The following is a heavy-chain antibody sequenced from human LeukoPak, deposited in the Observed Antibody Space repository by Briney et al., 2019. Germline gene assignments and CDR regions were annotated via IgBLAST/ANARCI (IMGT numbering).Heavy chain of an antibody. Sequence: ASVEVSCKASGGTFSSCAISWVRQAPGQGLEWMGWINPNSGGTNYAQKFQGRVTMTRDTSISTAYMELSRLRSDDTAVYYCARDTFRVAVAGTGPGYWGQGTLVTVSS. J-gene: IGHJ4*02. D-gene: IGHD6-19*01. CDR1: GGTFSSCA. CDR2: INPNSGGT. V-gene: IGHV1-2*02. CDR3: ARDTFRVAVAGTGPGY.